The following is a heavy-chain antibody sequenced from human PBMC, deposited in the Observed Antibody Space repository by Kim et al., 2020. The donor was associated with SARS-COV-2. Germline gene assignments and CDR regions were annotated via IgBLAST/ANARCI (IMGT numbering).Heavy chain of an antibody. V-gene: IGHV4-59*09. CDR3: ARGESSSWLNWFDP. D-gene: IGHD6-13*01. Sequence: PSLKSRGTISVDTSKNQFSLELNSVTAADTAMYYCARGESSSWLNWFDPWGQGILVTVSS. J-gene: IGHJ5*02.